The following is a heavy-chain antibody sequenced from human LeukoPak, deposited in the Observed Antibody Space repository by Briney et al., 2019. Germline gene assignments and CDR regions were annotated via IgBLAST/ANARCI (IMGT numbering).Heavy chain of an antibody. V-gene: IGHV3-7*01. CDR3: TRDFDP. CDR1: GLSFGNYW. J-gene: IGHJ5*02. CDR2: IKQDGSEK. Sequence: PGGSLRLSCVASGLSFGNYWVDWGRQAPGKGLEWVGNIKQDGSEKYYVDSVKGRFTISRDNAKNSLYLDMNSLRVEDTAIYYCTRDFDPWGQGTLVTVSS.